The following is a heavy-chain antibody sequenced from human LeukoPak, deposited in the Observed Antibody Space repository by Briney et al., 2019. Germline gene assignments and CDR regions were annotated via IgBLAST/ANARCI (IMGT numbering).Heavy chain of an antibody. Sequence: GASVKVSCKASGNIFSDHYMVWVRQAPGQGLEWMGWMNPNSGNTGYAQKFQGRVTMTRNTSISTAYMELSSLRSEDTAVYYCARERYFDWSKYYYYGMDVWGQGTTVTVSS. D-gene: IGHD3-9*01. CDR1: GNIFSDHY. CDR2: MNPNSGNT. CDR3: ARERYFDWSKYYYYGMDV. J-gene: IGHJ6*02. V-gene: IGHV1-8*02.